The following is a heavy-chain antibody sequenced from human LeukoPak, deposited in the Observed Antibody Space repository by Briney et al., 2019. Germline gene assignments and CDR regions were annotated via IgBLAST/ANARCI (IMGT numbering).Heavy chain of an antibody. Sequence: GGSLRLSCAAAGFIFSGYSMHWVRQAPGKGLEWVAVISDNGHKDYYADAVKGRFTISRDNSKNTLYLQMNSLRAEDTAVYYCAKDLWGYCSSTSCSPDYWGQGTLVTVSS. CDR2: ISDNGHKD. D-gene: IGHD2-2*01. J-gene: IGHJ4*02. V-gene: IGHV3-30-3*01. CDR3: AKDLWGYCSSTSCSPDY. CDR1: GFIFSGYS.